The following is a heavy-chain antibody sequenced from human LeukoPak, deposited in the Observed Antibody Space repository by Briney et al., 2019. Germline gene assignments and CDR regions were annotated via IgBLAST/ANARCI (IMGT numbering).Heavy chain of an antibody. J-gene: IGHJ4*02. CDR2: ISGSGGST. Sequence: PGGSLRLSCAASGFTFSSYAMSWVRQAPGKGLEWVSAISGSGGSTYYADSVKGRFTISRDNSKNTLYLQMNSLRAEDTAVYYCAKEMYSSGWYPMYYFDYWGQGTLVTASS. V-gene: IGHV3-23*01. CDR1: GFTFSSYA. CDR3: AKEMYSSGWYPMYYFDY. D-gene: IGHD6-19*01.